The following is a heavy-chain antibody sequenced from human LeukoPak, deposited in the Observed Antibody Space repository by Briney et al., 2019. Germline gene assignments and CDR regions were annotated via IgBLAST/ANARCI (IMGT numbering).Heavy chain of an antibody. J-gene: IGHJ4*02. Sequence: GGSLRLSCAASGFTFSSYAMSWVRQAPGKGREWVSAISGSGGSTYYADSVKGRFTIARDNSKNTLYLQMNSLRAEDTAVYYCAKEGSYYDFWSGSDSWGQGTLVTVSS. CDR2: ISGSGGST. CDR3: AKEGSYYDFWSGSDS. V-gene: IGHV3-23*01. D-gene: IGHD3-3*01. CDR1: GFTFSSYA.